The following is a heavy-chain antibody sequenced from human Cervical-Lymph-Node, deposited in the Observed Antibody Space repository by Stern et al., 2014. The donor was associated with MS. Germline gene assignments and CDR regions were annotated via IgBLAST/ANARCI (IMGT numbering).Heavy chain of an antibody. D-gene: IGHD5-24*01. V-gene: IGHV3-30-3*01. CDR2: ISYDGDNK. CDR3: AREGKMATTDY. Sequence: VQLVESGGGVVQPGGSLRLSCAASGFAFGTYAMHWVRQTPGKGLQWLAVISYDGDNKYYADSLRGCFTISRDNSKNTLYLQMTGLMIEDTSLYYCAREGKMATTDYWGQGTLVSVSS. CDR1: GFAFGTYA. J-gene: IGHJ4*02.